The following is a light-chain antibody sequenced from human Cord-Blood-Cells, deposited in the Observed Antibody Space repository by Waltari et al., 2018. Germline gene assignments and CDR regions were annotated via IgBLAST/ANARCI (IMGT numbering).Light chain of an antibody. CDR3: CSYAGSNTWV. V-gene: IGLV2-23*01. J-gene: IGLJ3*02. CDR2: EGS. CDR1: SCDVGSYTL. Sequence: QSALTQPASVSGSPGQSPTISCTGTSCDVGSYTLVSWYQQHPGKAPKLMIDEGSKRTSGVSNRFSGSKSRNTASLTISGLQAEDEADYYCCSYAGSNTWVFGGGTKLTVL.